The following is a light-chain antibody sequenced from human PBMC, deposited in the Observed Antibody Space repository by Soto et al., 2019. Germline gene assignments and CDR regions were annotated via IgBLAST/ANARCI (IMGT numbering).Light chain of an antibody. J-gene: IGKJ3*01. CDR1: LGISDY. V-gene: IGKV1-27*01. CDR2: AAS. CDR3: QKYDSAPFT. Sequence: DFQMTQSPSSLSASVGDRVTITCRASLGISDYLAWYQQRPGKVPSLLIYAASTLQSGVPSRFRGRGSGTDFNPTISSPQPEDVATYYCQKYDSAPFTFGPGTKVDLK.